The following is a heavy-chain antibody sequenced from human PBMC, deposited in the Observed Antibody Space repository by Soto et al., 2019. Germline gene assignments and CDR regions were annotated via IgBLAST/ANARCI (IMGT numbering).Heavy chain of an antibody. D-gene: IGHD6-19*01. CDR3: LILAYSSGWDDALDI. J-gene: IGHJ3*02. V-gene: IGHV3-23*01. CDR2: ISGSGGST. CDR1: GFTFSSYA. Sequence: GGSLSLSCPASGFTFSSYAMSWVRQAPGKGLEWVSAISGSGGSTYYADSVKGRFTISRDNSKNTLYLQMNSLRAEDTAVYDCLILAYSSGWDDALDIWGQGTMVTVSS.